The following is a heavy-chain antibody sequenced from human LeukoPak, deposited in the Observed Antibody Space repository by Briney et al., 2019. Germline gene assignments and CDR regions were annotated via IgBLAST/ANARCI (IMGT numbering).Heavy chain of an antibody. D-gene: IGHD5-24*01. CDR1: GFTVSSYG. CDR2: ISHDGSDK. V-gene: IGHV3-30*03. J-gene: IGHJ2*01. CDR3: ARDAGWLRFYWYFDL. Sequence: GGSPRLFCAVSGFTVSSYGMHWVRQDPGKGLGWVAVISHDGSDKYYADSVKGRFTISRDNSKNTVFLEVNSLRSEDTALYLCARDAGWLRFYWYFDLWGRGTLVAVSS.